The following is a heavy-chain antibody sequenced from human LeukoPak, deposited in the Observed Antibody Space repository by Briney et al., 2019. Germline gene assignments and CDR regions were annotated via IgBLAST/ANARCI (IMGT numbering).Heavy chain of an antibody. V-gene: IGHV4-34*01. Sequence: SETLSLTCAVYGGSFSGYYWSWIRQPPGKGLEWIGEINHSGSTNYNPSLKSRVTISVDTSKNQFSLKLSSVTAADTAVYYCARQSDWGPTGSRWLGFGYWGQGTLVTVSS. CDR1: GGSFSGYY. CDR2: INHSGST. D-gene: IGHD5-24*01. J-gene: IGHJ4*02. CDR3: ARQSDWGPTGSRWLGFGY.